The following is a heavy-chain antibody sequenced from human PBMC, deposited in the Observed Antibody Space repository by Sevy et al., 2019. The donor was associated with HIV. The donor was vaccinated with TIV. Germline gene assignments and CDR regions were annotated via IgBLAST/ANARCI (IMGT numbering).Heavy chain of an antibody. CDR3: ARGNSGSYGWFDP. CDR1: GGSISNYY. D-gene: IGHD1-26*01. V-gene: IGHV4-59*01. CDR2: IYYSGGT. Sequence: SETLSLTCTVSGGSISNYYWNWIRQPPGKGLEWIGYIYYSGGTNYNPSLRSRVTMSADTSKNQFSLKLSFVTAADTAMYYCARGNSGSYGWFDPLGQGTLVTVSS. J-gene: IGHJ5*02.